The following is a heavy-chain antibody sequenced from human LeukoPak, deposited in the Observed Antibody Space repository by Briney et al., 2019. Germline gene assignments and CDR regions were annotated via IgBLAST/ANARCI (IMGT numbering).Heavy chain of an antibody. CDR1: GFTVSSNY. CDR3: ARDVGFIVGATPGAFDI. Sequence: PGGSLRLSCAASGFTVSSNYMTWVRQAPGKGLEWVSVTYSGGNTYYADSVKGRFTTSRDNTKNTLYLQMNSLRADDTAVYYCARDVGFIVGATPGAFDIWGQGTMVTVSS. J-gene: IGHJ3*02. D-gene: IGHD1-26*01. V-gene: IGHV3-66*01. CDR2: TYSGGNT.